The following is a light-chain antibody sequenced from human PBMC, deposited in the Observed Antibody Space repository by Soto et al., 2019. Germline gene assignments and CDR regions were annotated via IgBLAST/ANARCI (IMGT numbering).Light chain of an antibody. CDR2: EVS. V-gene: IGLV2-8*01. Sequence: QSALTQPPSASGSPGQSVTISCTGTSSDVGGYNYVSWYQQHPGKAPKLMIYEVSKRPSGVPDRFSGSKSGNTASLTVSGLQAEDEPDYYCSSYAGSNNWGVFGGGTKLTVL. CDR1: SSDVGGYNY. J-gene: IGLJ3*02. CDR3: SSYAGSNNWGV.